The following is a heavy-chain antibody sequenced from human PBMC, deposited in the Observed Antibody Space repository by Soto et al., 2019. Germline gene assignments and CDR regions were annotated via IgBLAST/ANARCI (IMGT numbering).Heavy chain of an antibody. CDR2: TYYRSKWNT. CDR3: ASQPLANLALYGLDV. D-gene: IGHD6-6*01. Sequence: SQTLSLTCVISGDSVSSNSAAWNWIRQSPSRGLEWLGRTYYRSKWNTDSAVSMKNRITITPDTSKNLFSLQLDSVTPEDTAVYYCASQPLANLALYGLDVWGKGNTVTVSS. J-gene: IGHJ6*04. V-gene: IGHV6-1*01. CDR1: GDSVSSNSAA.